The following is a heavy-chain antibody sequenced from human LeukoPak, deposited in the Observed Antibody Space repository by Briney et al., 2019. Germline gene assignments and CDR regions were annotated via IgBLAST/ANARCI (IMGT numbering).Heavy chain of an antibody. CDR1: GGSISSNSYY. D-gene: IGHD6-13*01. J-gene: IGHJ3*02. CDR2: IYYSGST. CDR3: ATSTPIAAAGGDAFDI. V-gene: IGHV4-39*01. Sequence: SETLSLTCAVSGGSISSNSYYWGWIRQPPGKGLEWIGSIYYSGSTYYNPSLKSRVTISVDTSKNQFSLKLSSVTAADTAVYYCATSTPIAAAGGDAFDIWGQGTMVTVSS.